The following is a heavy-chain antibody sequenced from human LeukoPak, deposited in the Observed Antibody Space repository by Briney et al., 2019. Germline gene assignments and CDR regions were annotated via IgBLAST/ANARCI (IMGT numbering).Heavy chain of an antibody. CDR1: GYTFTGYY. D-gene: IGHD3-22*01. Sequence: ASVKVSCKASGYTFTGYYMHWVRQAPGQGLEWMGWIYPNSGGTNYAQKFQGWVTMTRDTSISTAYMELSRLRSDDTAVYYCAREDYYDSSGYSGNWFDPWGQGTLVTVSS. V-gene: IGHV1-2*04. CDR2: IYPNSGGT. J-gene: IGHJ5*02. CDR3: AREDYYDSSGYSGNWFDP.